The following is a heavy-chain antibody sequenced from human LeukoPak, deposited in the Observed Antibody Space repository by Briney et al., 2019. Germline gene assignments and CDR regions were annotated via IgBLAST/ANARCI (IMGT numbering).Heavy chain of an antibody. CDR1: GFIFSDYY. CDR3: ARALKIVATIAGY. V-gene: IGHV3-11*04. CDR2: ISSSDSIL. Sequence: GGSLRLSCAASGFIFSDYYMTWIRQAPGKGLEWVSYISSSDSILYYADSVKGRFTISRDNAKNTLYLQMNSLRAEDTAVYYCARALKIVATIAGYWGQGTLVTVSS. J-gene: IGHJ4*02. D-gene: IGHD5-12*01.